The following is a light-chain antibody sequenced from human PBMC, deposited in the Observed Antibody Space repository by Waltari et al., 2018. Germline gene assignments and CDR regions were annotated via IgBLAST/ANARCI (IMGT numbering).Light chain of an antibody. V-gene: IGLV2-8*01. Sequence: QSALTQPPSASGSPGQSVTISCTGTSSDVGGYDYVSWYQQHPGKAPKLMISEVRKRPSWVPDRFSGFKCGNTASLTVSGLQAEDEADYYCTSNSGSNNLVFGGGTKLTVL. CDR1: SSDVGGYDY. CDR3: TSNSGSNNLV. CDR2: EVR. J-gene: IGLJ2*01.